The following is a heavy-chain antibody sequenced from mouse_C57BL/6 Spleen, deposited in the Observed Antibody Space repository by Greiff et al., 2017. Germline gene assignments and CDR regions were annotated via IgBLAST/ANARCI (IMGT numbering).Heavy chain of an antibody. J-gene: IGHJ1*03. CDR1: GFTFSSYA. CDR2: ISSGGDYI. Sequence: EVKLVESGEGLVKPGGSLKLSCAASGFTFSSYAMSWVRQTPEKRLEWVAYISSGGDYIYYADTVKGRFTISRDNARNTLYLQMSSLKSEDTAMYYCTRDYYGSSPSYWYFDVWGTGTTVTVSS. V-gene: IGHV5-9-1*02. CDR3: TRDYYGSSPSYWYFDV. D-gene: IGHD1-1*01.